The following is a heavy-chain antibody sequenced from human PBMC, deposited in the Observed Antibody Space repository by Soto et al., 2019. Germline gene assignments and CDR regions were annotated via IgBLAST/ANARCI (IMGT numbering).Heavy chain of an antibody. D-gene: IGHD2-21*01. CDR1: GGSISSYD. V-gene: IGHV4-59*01. CDR2: IYYSGST. CDR3: ARGLRSGYYYGMDV. J-gene: IGHJ6*02. Sequence: SETLSLTCTVSGGSISSYDWSWIRQPPGKGLEWIGYIYYSGSTNYNPSLKSRVTISVDTSKNQFSLKLSSVTAADTAVYYCARGLRSGYYYGMDVWGRGTTVTVSS.